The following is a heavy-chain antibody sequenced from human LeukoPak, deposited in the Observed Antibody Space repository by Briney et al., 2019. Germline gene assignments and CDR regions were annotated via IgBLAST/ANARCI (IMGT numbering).Heavy chain of an antibody. J-gene: IGHJ5*02. V-gene: IGHV3-30*18. CDR3: AKDSRRGDIVVDNWFDP. Sequence: GGSLRLSCAASGFTFSSYGMHWVRQAPGKGLEGVAVISYGGSNKYYADSVKGRFTISRDNSKNTLYLQMNSLRAEDTAVYYCAKDSRRGDIVVDNWFDPWGQGTLVTVSS. CDR2: ISYGGSNK. CDR1: GFTFSSYG. D-gene: IGHD2-2*01.